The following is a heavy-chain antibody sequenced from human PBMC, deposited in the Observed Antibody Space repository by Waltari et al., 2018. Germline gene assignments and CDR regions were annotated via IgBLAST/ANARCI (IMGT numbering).Heavy chain of an antibody. CDR3: LRDSSGSHFDY. CDR1: GYTFTGYA. V-gene: IGHV1-2*06. Sequence: LVQSGAEVKKPGASVKVSCKASGYTFTGYAILWVRQAPGQGLEWMGRSNPKNGDTHYAQKFQGRVAMTTDTSTNTAFMELHSLRSDDTAVYYCLRDSSGSHFDYWGQGTLVTVSS. CDR2: SNPKNGDT. J-gene: IGHJ4*02. D-gene: IGHD3-22*01.